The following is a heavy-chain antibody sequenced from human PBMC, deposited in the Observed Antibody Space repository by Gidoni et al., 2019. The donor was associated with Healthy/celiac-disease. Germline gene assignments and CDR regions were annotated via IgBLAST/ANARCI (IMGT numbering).Heavy chain of an antibody. CDR3: ARGPIIGAAAGTSHDY. V-gene: IGHV3-48*01. Sequence: EVQLVESGGGLVQPGGSLSLSCAASGFTFSSYSMNWVRQAPGKGLEWVSNISSSSSTIYYADSVKGRFTISRDNAKNSLYLQMNSLRAEDTAVYYCARGPIIGAAAGTSHDYWGQGTLVTVSS. J-gene: IGHJ4*02. D-gene: IGHD6-13*01. CDR1: GFTFSSYS. CDR2: ISSSSSTI.